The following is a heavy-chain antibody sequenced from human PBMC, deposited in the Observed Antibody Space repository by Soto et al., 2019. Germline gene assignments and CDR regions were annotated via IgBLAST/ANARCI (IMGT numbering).Heavy chain of an antibody. D-gene: IGHD3-10*01. Sequence: GGSLRLFCAASGFTFSSYWMSWVRQAPGKGLEWVANIKQDGSEKYYVDSVKGRFTISRDNAKNSLYLQMNSLRAEDTAVYYCARMADYYGSGSYYPVPLNFDYWGQGTLVTVSS. J-gene: IGHJ4*02. V-gene: IGHV3-7*01. CDR1: GFTFSSYW. CDR2: IKQDGSEK. CDR3: ARMADYYGSGSYYPVPLNFDY.